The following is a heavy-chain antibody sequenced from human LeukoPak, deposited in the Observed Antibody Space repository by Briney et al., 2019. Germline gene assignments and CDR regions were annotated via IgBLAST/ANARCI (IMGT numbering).Heavy chain of an antibody. J-gene: IGHJ4*02. CDR1: GYSISSSNW. CDR3: ARKHRWNGLYSDY. CDR2: IYYSGSS. Sequence: SETLSLTCAVSGYSISSSNWWGWIRQPPGKGLEWIGYIYYSGSSYYNPSLKSRVTMSVDTSKTQFSLKLSSVTAVDTAVYYCARKHRWNGLYSDYWGQGTLVTVSS. D-gene: IGHD1-1*01. V-gene: IGHV4-28*01.